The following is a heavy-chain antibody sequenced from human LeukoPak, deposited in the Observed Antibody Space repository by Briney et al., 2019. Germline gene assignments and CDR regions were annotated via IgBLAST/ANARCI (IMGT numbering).Heavy chain of an antibody. D-gene: IGHD3-10*01. CDR2: IYSGGST. V-gene: IGHV3-66*01. J-gene: IGHJ4*02. Sequence: GGSLRLSCAASGFTFSSYVMSWVRQAPGKGLEWVSVIYSGGSTNYADSVKGRFTISRDNSKNTPYLQMNSLRAEDTAVYYCANDGYGSGTISLFDYWGQGTLVTVSS. CDR1: GFTFSSYV. CDR3: ANDGYGSGTISLFDY.